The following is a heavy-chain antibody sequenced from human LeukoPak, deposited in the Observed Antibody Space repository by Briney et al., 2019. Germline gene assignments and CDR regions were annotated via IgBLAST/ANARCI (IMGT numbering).Heavy chain of an antibody. CDR2: INPSPGNP. CDR3: ARAYQRLGELSLPDY. J-gene: IGHJ4*02. D-gene: IGHD3-16*02. V-gene: IGHV7-4-1*02. Sequence: ASVKLSCKASGYTFTNYAMNWVRQPPPQGLERVGLINPSPGNPTYSNRSTGRRVFFLDTSVSSAYLQISSLKAKDTALYYCARAYQRLGELSLPDYWGQGTLVTVSS. CDR1: GYTFTNYA.